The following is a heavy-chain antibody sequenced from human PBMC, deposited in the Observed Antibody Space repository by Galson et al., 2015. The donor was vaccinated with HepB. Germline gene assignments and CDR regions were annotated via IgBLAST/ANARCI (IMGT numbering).Heavy chain of an antibody. Sequence: CAISGDSASNNNAAWYWIRQSPSRGLEWLGRTYYRARWYNDYAPSVRSRIAISPDTSKNHFSLHLNSVTPEDTAVYYCARVGGTICYYGMDVWGQGTTVIVSS. CDR2: TYYRARWYN. CDR1: GDSASNNNAA. D-gene: IGHD1-14*01. J-gene: IGHJ6*02. CDR3: ARVGGTICYYGMDV. V-gene: IGHV6-1*01.